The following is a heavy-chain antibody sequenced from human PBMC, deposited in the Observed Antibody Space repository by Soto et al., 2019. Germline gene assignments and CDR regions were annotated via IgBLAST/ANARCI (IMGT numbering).Heavy chain of an antibody. CDR2: IYSGGST. J-gene: IGHJ5*02. V-gene: IGHV3-66*01. CDR3: ASPREGYCSGGSCYESGWIDP. D-gene: IGHD2-15*01. Sequence: GGSLRLSCAASGFTVSSNYMSWVRQAPGKGLEWVSVIYSGGSTYYADSVKGRFTISRDNSKNTLYLQMNSLRAEDTAVYYCASPREGYCSGGSCYESGWIDPWGQGTLVTVSS. CDR1: GFTVSSNY.